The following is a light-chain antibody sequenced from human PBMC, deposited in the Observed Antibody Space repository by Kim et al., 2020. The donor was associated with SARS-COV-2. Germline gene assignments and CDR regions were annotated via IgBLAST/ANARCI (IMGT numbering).Light chain of an antibody. CDR1: QHINNW. J-gene: IGKJ1*01. CDR2: TTS. CDR3: QQSNASPWT. V-gene: IGKV1-5*03. Sequence: ASLGDRVTITCRASQHINNWLAWYQQKPGTTPKLMIYTTSSLQSGVPSRFSGSGSGTEFTLTISSLHPDDLATYYCQQSNASPWTFGQGTKVDIK.